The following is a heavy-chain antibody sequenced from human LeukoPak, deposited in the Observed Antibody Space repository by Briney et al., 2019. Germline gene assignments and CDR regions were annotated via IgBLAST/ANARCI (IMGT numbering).Heavy chain of an antibody. D-gene: IGHD4-17*01. J-gene: IGHJ4*02. CDR3: ARLRGDDYGDL. CDR2: IKQDGSEK. Sequence: PGGSLRLSCAASGFTFSSYWMSWVRQAPGKGLEWVANIKQDGSEKYYVDSVKGRFTISRDNAKNSLYLQMNSLRVEDTAVYFCARLRGDDYGDLWGQGTLVTVSS. CDR1: GFTFSSYW. V-gene: IGHV3-7*01.